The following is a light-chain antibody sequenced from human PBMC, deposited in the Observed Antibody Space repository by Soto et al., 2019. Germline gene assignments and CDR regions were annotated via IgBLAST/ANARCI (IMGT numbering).Light chain of an antibody. CDR3: QQYNSYHMYT. CDR2: DAS. CDR1: QSISSW. J-gene: IGKJ2*01. V-gene: IGKV1-5*01. Sequence: DIQMTQSPSTLSASVGDRVTITCRASQSISSWLAWYQQKPGKAPKLLIYDASSLASGVPSRFSGSGSGTEFTLTISSRQPDDFATYYCQQYNSYHMYTFGQGTKLEIK.